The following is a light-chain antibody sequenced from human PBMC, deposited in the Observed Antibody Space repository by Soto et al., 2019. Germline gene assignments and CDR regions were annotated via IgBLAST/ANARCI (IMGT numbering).Light chain of an antibody. V-gene: IGLV6-57*04. J-gene: IGLJ2*01. CDR3: QSYDASDHVI. CDR2: EDN. Sequence: LTQPHSVSESPGKTVTISCTRSSGSIGSNYVQWYQQRPGSAPTTVIYEDNQRLSGVPDRFAGSIDSSSNSASLIISRLETEDEADYYCQSYDASDHVIFGGGTQLTVL. CDR1: SGSIGSNY.